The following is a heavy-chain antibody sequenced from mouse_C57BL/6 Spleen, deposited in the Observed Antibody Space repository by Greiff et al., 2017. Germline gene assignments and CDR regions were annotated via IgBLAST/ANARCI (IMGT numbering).Heavy chain of an antibody. Sequence: ESGPGMVKPSQSLSLTCTVTGYSITSGYDWHWIRHFPGNKLEWMGYISYSGSTNYNPSLKSRISITHDTSKNHFFLKLNSVTTENTATXYCARAGYYVGSYYFDYWGQGTTLTVSS. V-gene: IGHV3-1*01. CDR1: GYSITSGYD. CDR2: ISYSGST. D-gene: IGHD2-3*01. CDR3: ARAGYYVGSYYFDY. J-gene: IGHJ2*01.